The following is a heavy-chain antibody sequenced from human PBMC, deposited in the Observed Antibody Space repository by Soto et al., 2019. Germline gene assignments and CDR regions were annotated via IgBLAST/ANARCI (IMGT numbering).Heavy chain of an antibody. Sequence: QERLVQSGAEVKKPGASVKVSCKASGYTFTNYYMHWVRQAPGQGLEWMGVIKPSGGSTTYAQKFQGRVTMTRDTSTTTDYMELRSLRSEDTAIYYCAREATNYYGMDVWGQGTAVTVSS. CDR2: IKPSGGST. CDR1: GYTFTNYY. V-gene: IGHV1-46*01. CDR3: AREATNYYGMDV. J-gene: IGHJ6*02.